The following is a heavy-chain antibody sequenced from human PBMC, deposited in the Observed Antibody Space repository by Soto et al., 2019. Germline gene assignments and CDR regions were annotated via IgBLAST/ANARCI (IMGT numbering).Heavy chain of an antibody. Sequence: EVQLVQSGGGFVQPGGSLRLSCAASGFTFSSSWMHWVRQVPGKGMMWVSHINGDGTQRSYADSVKGRFTISRDNANNTLYLEMHSLTFDDTDVYFFARDASLYSYGYVEWCQGTRVTVSS. CDR3: ARDASLYSYGYVE. CDR1: GFTFSSSW. J-gene: IGHJ4*02. D-gene: IGHD5-18*01. V-gene: IGHV3-74*01. CDR2: INGDGTQR.